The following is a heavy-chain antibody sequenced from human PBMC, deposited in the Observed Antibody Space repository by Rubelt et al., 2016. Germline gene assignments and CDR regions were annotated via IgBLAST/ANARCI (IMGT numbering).Heavy chain of an antibody. V-gene: IGHV4-39*01. J-gene: IGHJ6*02. Sequence: QLQLQESGPGLVKPSETLSLTCTVSGGSISSSSYYWGWIRQPPGKGLEWIGSIYYSGSTYYNPSPTSRVTISVDTSKNQFSLKLSSVTAGDTAVYYCARHGGSSGWYDYYYGMDVWGQGTTVTVSS. CDR1: GGSISSSSYY. D-gene: IGHD6-19*01. CDR3: ARHGGSSGWYDYYYGMDV. CDR2: IYYSGST.